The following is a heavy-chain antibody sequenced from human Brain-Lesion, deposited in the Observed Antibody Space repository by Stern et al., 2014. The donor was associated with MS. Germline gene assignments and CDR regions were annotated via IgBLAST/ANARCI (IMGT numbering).Heavy chain of an antibody. CDR1: GGTFGTYP. V-gene: IGHV1-69*14. CDR3: AKDGPALVTNWFDP. CDR2: IIPIFGSP. Sequence: QDQLVQSGPEVKKPGSSVQVSCKASGGTFGTYPITWLRQAPGQGLEWVGRIIPIFGSPNYAQKFQGRVTITADRSTTTVYMKLSSLKSDDAAVYYCAKDGPALVTNWFDPWGRGTLVTVSS. D-gene: IGHD5-18*01. J-gene: IGHJ5*02.